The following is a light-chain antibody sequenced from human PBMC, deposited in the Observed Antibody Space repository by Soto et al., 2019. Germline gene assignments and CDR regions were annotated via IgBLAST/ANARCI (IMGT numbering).Light chain of an antibody. CDR3: SSYTISTTLV. V-gene: IGLV2-14*01. J-gene: IGLJ1*01. CDR1: SSDVGGYNY. CDR2: VVS. Sequence: QSALAQPASVSGSPGQSITISGTGTSSDVGGYNYVSWYQQHPGKAPKLMIYVVSNRPSGVSTRFSGSKSGNTAPLTISGLEAEEEADYYCSSYTISTTLVFGTGTKATVL.